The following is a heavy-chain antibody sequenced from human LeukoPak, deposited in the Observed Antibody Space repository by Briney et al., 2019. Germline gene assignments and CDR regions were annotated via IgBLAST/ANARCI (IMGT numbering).Heavy chain of an antibody. V-gene: IGHV3-23*01. CDR2: ISGSGGST. CDR1: GFTFSSYA. CDR3: AKAPYYYDSSGYWDY. D-gene: IGHD3-22*01. Sequence: GGSLRLSCAASGFTFSSYAMSWVRQAPGKGLEWVSAISGSGGSTYYADSVKGRFTISRDNSKNTLYLQMNSLRAEDTAVYYCAKAPYYYDSSGYWDYWGQGTLVTVSS. J-gene: IGHJ4*02.